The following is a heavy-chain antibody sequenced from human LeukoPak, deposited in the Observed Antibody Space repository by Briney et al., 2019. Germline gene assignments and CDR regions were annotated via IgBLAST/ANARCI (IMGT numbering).Heavy chain of an antibody. J-gene: IGHJ4*02. CDR2: IYSGGST. CDR3: ARNGDPRYYFDY. Sequence: GGSLRLSCAASGFTVSSNYMSWVRQAPGKGLEWVSVIYSGGSTYYADSVKGRFTISRDNSKNTLYLQMNSLRAEDTAVYYCARNGDPRYYFDYWGQGTLVTVSS. V-gene: IGHV3-53*01. CDR1: GFTVSSNY. D-gene: IGHD4-17*01.